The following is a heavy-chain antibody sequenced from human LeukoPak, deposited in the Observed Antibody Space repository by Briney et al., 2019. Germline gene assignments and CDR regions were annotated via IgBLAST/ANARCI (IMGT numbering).Heavy chain of an antibody. CDR1: GFTFSNYW. D-gene: IGHD2-2*02. CDR2: IKPDGSEK. V-gene: IGHV3-7*01. J-gene: IGHJ6*03. CDR3: ARDIGDCSSLSCYNHYYYMDV. Sequence: GGSLRLSCAASGFTFSNYWMSWVRQAPGKGLEWVANIKPDGSEKYYVDSVKGRFTISRDNTKSSLYLQMNSLRDEDTAVYYCARDIGDCSSLSCYNHYYYMDVWGKGTTVTVSS.